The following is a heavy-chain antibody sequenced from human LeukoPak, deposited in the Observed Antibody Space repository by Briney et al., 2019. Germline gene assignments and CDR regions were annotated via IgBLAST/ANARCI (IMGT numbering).Heavy chain of an antibody. Sequence: PSETLSLTCAVSGYSISSGYYWGWIRQPPGKGLEWIGSIFHSGSTYYNPSLKSRVTISADTSKNQFSLKLSSVTAADTAVYYCARDPVGDYGDYWGQGTLVTVSS. V-gene: IGHV4-38-2*02. CDR3: ARDPVGDYGDY. J-gene: IGHJ4*02. CDR1: GYSISSGYY. CDR2: IFHSGST. D-gene: IGHD4-17*01.